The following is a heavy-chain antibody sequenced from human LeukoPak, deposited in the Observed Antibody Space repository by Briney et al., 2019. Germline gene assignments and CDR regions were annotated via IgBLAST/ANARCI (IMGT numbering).Heavy chain of an antibody. Sequence: SGPTLVNPTQTLTLTCTFSGFSVSTSGVGVGWIRQPQGKPLEWLALIYLDDDKRYNPSLKSRLTITKDTSQNQVVLTMTNMDPVDTATYFCAHNAGGYSYGDPPYFDYWGQGTLVTVSS. J-gene: IGHJ4*02. CDR2: IYLDDDK. CDR3: AHNAGGYSYGDPPYFDY. V-gene: IGHV2-5*02. CDR1: GFSVSTSGVG. D-gene: IGHD5-18*01.